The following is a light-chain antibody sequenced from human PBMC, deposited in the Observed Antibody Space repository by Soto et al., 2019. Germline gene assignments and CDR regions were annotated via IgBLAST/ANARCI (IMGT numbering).Light chain of an antibody. Sequence: EIVMTQSPATLSVSPGERATLSCKASQSVSSNLTWYQQRRGQAPRLLIYGASSRATDIPHRFSGSGSGTDFTLTISSLEPEDSAVYYCQQSGNSPWTFGQGTKVDIK. CDR1: QSVSSN. J-gene: IGKJ1*01. CDR3: QQSGNSPWT. CDR2: GAS. V-gene: IGKV3-20*01.